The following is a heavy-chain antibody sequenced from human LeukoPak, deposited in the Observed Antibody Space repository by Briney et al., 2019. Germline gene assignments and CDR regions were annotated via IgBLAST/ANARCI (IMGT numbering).Heavy chain of an antibody. CDR1: GGSISSYY. CDR2: IYYSGST. V-gene: IGHV4-59*01. CDR3: ARYKQEGIGPIPSFDP. Sequence: KSSETLSLTCTVSGGSISSYYWSWIRQPPGKGLEWIGYIYYSGSTNYNPSLKSRVTISVDTSKNQFSLKLSSVTAADTAVYYCARYKQEGIGPIPSFDPWGQGTLVTVSS. D-gene: IGHD1-26*01. J-gene: IGHJ5*02.